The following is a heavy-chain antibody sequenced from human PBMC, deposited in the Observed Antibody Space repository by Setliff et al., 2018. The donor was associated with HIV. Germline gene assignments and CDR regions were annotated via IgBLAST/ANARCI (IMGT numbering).Heavy chain of an antibody. Sequence: SLRLSCVASGFSFSNYGMHWVRQAPGKGLEWVAVMLYDGRVTRYADSVKGRFTISRDNAKNTLYLQMNSLRVEDTAVYYCVREFVAGGRSHAAFDIWGQGTMVTVSS. V-gene: IGHV3-30*03. J-gene: IGHJ3*02. CDR2: MLYDGRVT. CDR3: VREFVAGGRSHAAFDI. CDR1: GFSFSNYG. D-gene: IGHD1-26*01.